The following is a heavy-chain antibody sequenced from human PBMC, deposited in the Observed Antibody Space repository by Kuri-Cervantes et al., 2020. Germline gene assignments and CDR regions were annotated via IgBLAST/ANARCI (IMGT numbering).Heavy chain of an antibody. J-gene: IGHJ3*02. Sequence: SGPTLVKPTQTLTLTCTFSGFSLSTSGVGVGWIRQPPGKALEWLALIYWDDDKHYSPSLKSRLTITKDTSKNQVVLTMTNMDPVDTATYYCAHSQAVINFGAFDIWGQGTMVTVSS. V-gene: IGHV2-5*02. CDR3: AHSQAVINFGAFDI. D-gene: IGHD3-10*01. CDR2: IYWDDDK. CDR1: GFSLSTSGVG.